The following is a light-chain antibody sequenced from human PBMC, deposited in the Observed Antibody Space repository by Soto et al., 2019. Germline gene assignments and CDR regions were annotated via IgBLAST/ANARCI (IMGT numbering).Light chain of an antibody. V-gene: IGLV2-23*02. J-gene: IGLJ1*01. CDR1: NSDVGSYNL. Sequence: QSVLTQPASVSGSPRQSITISCTGTNSDVGSYNLVSWFQQHPGKAPKLVIYEVTKRPSGVSDRFSGSKSGNTASLTISGLQAEDDSYYYCFSYAGDSVYVFGTGTKVTVL. CDR2: EVT. CDR3: FSYAGDSVYV.